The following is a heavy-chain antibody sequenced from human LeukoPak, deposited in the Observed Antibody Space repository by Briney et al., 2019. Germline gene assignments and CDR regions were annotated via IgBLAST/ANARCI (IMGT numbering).Heavy chain of an antibody. D-gene: IGHD3-10*01. Sequence: ASVKVSCKALGYTFRNFYIHWVRQAPGKGFEWMGWINADSGSTQYVQKFQGRVTVTRDTSTSTVYMELDRLSSDDTAMYYCARAMSGDVFDYWGHGTLVIVSS. J-gene: IGHJ4*01. CDR2: INADSGST. CDR3: ARAMSGDVFDY. V-gene: IGHV1-2*02. CDR1: GYTFRNFY.